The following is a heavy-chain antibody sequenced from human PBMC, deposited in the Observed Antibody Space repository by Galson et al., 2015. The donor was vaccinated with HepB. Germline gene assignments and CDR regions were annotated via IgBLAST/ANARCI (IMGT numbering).Heavy chain of an antibody. D-gene: IGHD3-3*01. V-gene: IGHV3-23*01. CDR3: AKLRVTVFLDAFDI. CDR1: GFTFSNYA. Sequence: SLRLSCAGSGFTFSNYAMSWVRQAPGKGLEWVSAIGGSGGSTYYADSVKGRFTISRDNSKNTLFLQMNSLRAEDTAVYYCAKLRVTVFLDAFDIWGQGTMVTVSS. CDR2: IGGSGGST. J-gene: IGHJ3*02.